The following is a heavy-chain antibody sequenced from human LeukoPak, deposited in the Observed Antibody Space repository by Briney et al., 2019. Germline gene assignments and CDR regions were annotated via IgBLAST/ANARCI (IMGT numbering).Heavy chain of an antibody. J-gene: IGHJ4*02. CDR2: ISWNSGRI. Sequence: GGSLRLSCAASGFTFDDYAMHWVRQAPGKGLEWVSGISWNSGRIGYADSVKGRFTISRDNAKNSLYMQMKSLRAEDTALYYCAKDLYYYDSSGYSPFDYWGQGTLVTVSS. CDR3: AKDLYYYDSSGYSPFDY. V-gene: IGHV3-9*01. CDR1: GFTFDDYA. D-gene: IGHD3-22*01.